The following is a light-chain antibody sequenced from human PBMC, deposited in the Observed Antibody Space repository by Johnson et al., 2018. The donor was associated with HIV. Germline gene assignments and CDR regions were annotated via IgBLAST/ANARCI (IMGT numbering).Light chain of an antibody. CDR3: GTWDSSLSAYV. CDR1: SSNIGNNY. Sequence: HSVLTQPPSVSAAPGQKVTISCSGSSSNIGNNYVSWYQQLPGTAPKLLIYENNKRPSGIPDRFSGSKSGTSATLGITGLQTGDEGDYYCGTWDSSLSAYVFGTGTKVTVL. J-gene: IGLJ1*01. CDR2: ENN. V-gene: IGLV1-51*02.